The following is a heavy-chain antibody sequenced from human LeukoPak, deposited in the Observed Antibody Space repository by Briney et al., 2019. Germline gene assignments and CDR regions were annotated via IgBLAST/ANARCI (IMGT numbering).Heavy chain of an antibody. V-gene: IGHV3-30*04. CDR2: ISYDGSNK. CDR3: ARDMGWQQFDQ. D-gene: IGHD5-24*01. Sequence: GGSLRLSCAASGFTFSSYAMHWVRQAPGKGPEWVAVISYDGSNKYYADSVKGRFTISRDNSKNTLYLQMNSLRAEDTAVYYCARDMGWQQFDQWGQGTLVTVSS. CDR1: GFTFSSYA. J-gene: IGHJ4*02.